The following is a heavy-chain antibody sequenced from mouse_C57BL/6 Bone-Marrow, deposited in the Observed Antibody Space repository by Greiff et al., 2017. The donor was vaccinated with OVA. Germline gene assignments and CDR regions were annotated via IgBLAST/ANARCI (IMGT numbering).Heavy chain of an antibody. CDR2: IYPGNSDT. Sequence: EVQLQESGTVLARPGASVKMSCKTSGYTFTSYWMHWVKQRPGQGLEWIGAIYPGNSDTSHNQKFKGKAKLTAVTSASTAYMELSSLTNEDSAVSYCTREEERFLYYFDYWGQGTTLTVSS. CDR1: GYTFTSYW. V-gene: IGHV1-5*01. J-gene: IGHJ2*01. CDR3: TREEERFLYYFDY.